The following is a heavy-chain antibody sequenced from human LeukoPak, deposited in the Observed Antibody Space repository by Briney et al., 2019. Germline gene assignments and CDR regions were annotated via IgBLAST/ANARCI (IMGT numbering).Heavy chain of an antibody. CDR2: INHGGST. D-gene: IGHD1-1*01. V-gene: IGHV4-34*01. Sequence: SETLSLTCAVYGGSFSGYYWSWIRQPPGKGLEWIGEINHGGSTNYNPSLKSRVTISVDTSKNQFSLKLSSVTAADTAVYYCARGRQLDAFDYWGQGTLVTVSS. CDR3: ARGRQLDAFDY. CDR1: GGSFSGYY. J-gene: IGHJ4*02.